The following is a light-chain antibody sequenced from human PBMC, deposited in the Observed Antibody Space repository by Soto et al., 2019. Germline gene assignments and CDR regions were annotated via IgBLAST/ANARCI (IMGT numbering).Light chain of an antibody. Sequence: DIVMTQSPLSLPVTPGEPASISCRSSQSLLHSNGYNYLDWYLQKPGQSPQLLIYLCSNRASGVPDRFSGSGSGTDFTLTISRVEAEDVGVYYCMQALQTAITFGQGTRLEIK. CDR3: MQALQTAIT. CDR1: QSLLHSNGYNY. CDR2: LCS. J-gene: IGKJ5*01. V-gene: IGKV2-28*01.